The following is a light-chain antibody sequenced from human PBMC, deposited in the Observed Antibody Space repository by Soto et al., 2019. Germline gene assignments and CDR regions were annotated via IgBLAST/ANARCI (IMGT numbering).Light chain of an antibody. Sequence: QAVVTQPPSASGTPGQRVTMSCSGRSSNIGSNFVYWYQQLPGTAPQLLIYRNNQRPSGVPDRFSGSKSGTSASLAISGLRSEDEADYYCAAWDDSLSGVVFGGGTKLTVL. CDR1: SSNIGSNF. V-gene: IGLV1-47*01. CDR3: AAWDDSLSGVV. CDR2: RNN. J-gene: IGLJ2*01.